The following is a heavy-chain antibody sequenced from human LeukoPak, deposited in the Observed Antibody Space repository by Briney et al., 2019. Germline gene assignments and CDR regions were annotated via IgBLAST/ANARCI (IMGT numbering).Heavy chain of an antibody. D-gene: IGHD2/OR15-2a*01. V-gene: IGHV3-43*02. CDR1: GFTFRDFP. J-gene: IGHJ4*02. Sequence: GGSLRLSCAASGFTFRDFPMHWVRQAPGKGLEWVSLMSGDGSATHYSDSVKGRFTISRDNSKNSLYLQMSGLRVEDTAFYYCAKGNNTFSSTFDYWGQGALVTVSS. CDR2: MSGDGSAT. CDR3: AKGNNTFSSTFDY.